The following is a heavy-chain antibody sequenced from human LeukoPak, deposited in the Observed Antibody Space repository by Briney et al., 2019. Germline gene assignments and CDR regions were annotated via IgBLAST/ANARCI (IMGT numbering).Heavy chain of an antibody. CDR3: ARGPAKSSSYNWFDP. Sequence: GGSLRLSCAASGFTVSSNYMSWVRQAPGKGLEWVSVIYGGGSTYYADSVKGRFTISRDNAKNTLYLQMNSLRAEDTAVYYCARGPAKSSSYNWFDPWGQGTLVTVSS. V-gene: IGHV3-66*01. J-gene: IGHJ5*02. CDR1: GFTVSSNY. CDR2: IYGGGST. D-gene: IGHD6-6*01.